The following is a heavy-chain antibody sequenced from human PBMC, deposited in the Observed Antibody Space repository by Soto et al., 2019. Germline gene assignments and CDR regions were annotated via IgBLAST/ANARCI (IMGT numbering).Heavy chain of an antibody. CDR1: GGSISSGGYS. CDR3: ARDSSSWNWFDP. D-gene: IGHD6-13*01. J-gene: IGHJ5*02. V-gene: IGHV4-30-2*01. CDR2: IYHSGST. Sequence: SETLSLTCAVSGGSISSGGYSWSWIRQPPGKGLEWIGYIYHSGSTYYNPSFKSRVTISVDRSKNQFSLKLSSVTAADTAVYYCARDSSSWNWFDPWGQGTLVTVSS.